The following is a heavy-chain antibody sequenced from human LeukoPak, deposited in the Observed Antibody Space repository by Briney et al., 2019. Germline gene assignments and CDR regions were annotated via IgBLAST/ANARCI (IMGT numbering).Heavy chain of an antibody. J-gene: IGHJ4*02. D-gene: IGHD3-22*01. CDR3: ARLPTFYYDSSGYHYDY. CDR2: IKQDASQE. CDR1: GFTFSSYW. Sequence: GGSLRLSCAASGFTFSSYWMSWVRQAPGKGPEWVAHIKQDASQEYHVDSVKGRFTISKDKSKNTLYLQMDNLRAEDTGVYFCARLPTFYYDSSGYHYDYWGQGTLVTVSS. V-gene: IGHV3-7*03.